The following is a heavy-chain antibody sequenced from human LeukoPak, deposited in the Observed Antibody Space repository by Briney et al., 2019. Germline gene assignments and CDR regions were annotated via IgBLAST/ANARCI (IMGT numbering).Heavy chain of an antibody. CDR1: GFTFSSYT. D-gene: IGHD1-26*01. CDR3: EGWERPFDY. J-gene: IGHJ4*02. Sequence: PGGSLRLSCAASGFTFSSYTMHWVRQAPGKGLEWVAVVYSDGKICYADAVKGRFTISKDNSRNTLYLQMNSLRAEDTAVYYCEGWERPFDYWGQGTLVTVSS. V-gene: IGHV3-30*14. CDR2: VYSDGKI.